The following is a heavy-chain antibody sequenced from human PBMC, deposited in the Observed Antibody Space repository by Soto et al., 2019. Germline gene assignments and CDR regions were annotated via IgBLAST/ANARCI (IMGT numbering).Heavy chain of an antibody. Sequence: RLSETLSLTCTVSGGSVSSGSYYWSWIRQPPGKGLEWIGYIYYSGSTNYNPSLKSRVTISVDTSKNQFSLKLSSVTAADTAVYYCARALYGGIDYWGQGTLVTVSS. CDR1: GGSVSSGSYY. D-gene: IGHD3-16*01. CDR2: IYYSGST. V-gene: IGHV4-61*01. J-gene: IGHJ4*02. CDR3: ARALYGGIDY.